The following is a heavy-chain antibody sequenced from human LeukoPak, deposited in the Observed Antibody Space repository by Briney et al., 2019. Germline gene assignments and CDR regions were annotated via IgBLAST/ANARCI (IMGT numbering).Heavy chain of an antibody. CDR2: INPSGGSA. J-gene: IGHJ4*02. V-gene: IGHV1-46*01. Sequence: ASVKDSCKASGYSFTSDYMHWVRQAPGQGLEWMGIINPSGGSASYAQKFQGRVTMTSDTSTSTVYMEVSSLRSEDTAVYYCARVFTPGRFDYWGQGTLVTVSS. CDR3: ARVFTPGRFDY. CDR1: GYSFTSDY.